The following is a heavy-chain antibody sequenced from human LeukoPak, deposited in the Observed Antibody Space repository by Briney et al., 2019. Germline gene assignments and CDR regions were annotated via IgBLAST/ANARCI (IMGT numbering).Heavy chain of an antibody. CDR3: AKGFSGYDYHGMDV. Sequence: GGSLRLSCAASGFTFTSYAMTWVRQAPGRGLEWVSVISGGGGNTYHADSVKGRFTVSRDNSKNTVYMQMNSLRAEDTAVYYCAKGFSGYDYHGMDVWGQGTTVTVSS. D-gene: IGHD1-26*01. V-gene: IGHV3-23*01. CDR1: GFTFTSYA. CDR2: ISGGGGNT. J-gene: IGHJ6*02.